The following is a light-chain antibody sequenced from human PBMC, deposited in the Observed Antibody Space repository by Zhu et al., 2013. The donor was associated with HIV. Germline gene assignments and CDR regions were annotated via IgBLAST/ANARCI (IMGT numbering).Light chain of an antibody. CDR3: QQYGKSPLT. CDR2: GAS. V-gene: IGKV3-20*01. Sequence: EIVLTQSPGTLSLSPGERATLSCRASQSVNSNFLAWYQQKRGQAPRLLIHGASTRATGIADSFSGSGSGTDFTLSISRLEPEDFAVYYCQQYGKSPLTFGGGTTVEIK. CDR1: QSVNSNF. J-gene: IGKJ4*01.